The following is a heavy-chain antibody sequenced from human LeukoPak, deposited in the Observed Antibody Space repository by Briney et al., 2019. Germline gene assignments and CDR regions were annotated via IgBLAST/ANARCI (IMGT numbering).Heavy chain of an antibody. J-gene: IGHJ5*02. Sequence: ASETLALTCAVYGGSFRGYYWRWIRQPPGKGLEWIGEINHSGSTNYNPSLKSRVTISVDTSKNQFSLKLSSVTAADTAVYYCARGGGIVVVPAAISVAFDPWGQGTLVTVSS. CDR1: GGSFRGYY. CDR2: INHSGST. V-gene: IGHV4-34*01. CDR3: ARGGGIVVVPAAISVAFDP. D-gene: IGHD2-2*01.